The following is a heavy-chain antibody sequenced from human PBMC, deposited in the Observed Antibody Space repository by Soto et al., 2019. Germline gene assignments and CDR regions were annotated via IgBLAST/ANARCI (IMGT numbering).Heavy chain of an antibody. V-gene: IGHV4-30-4*01. CDR1: GGSISGGVHS. D-gene: IGHD2-8*01. CDR2: IFDSGST. CDR3: AREIMPLTNDWYFDL. Sequence: SETLSLTCTVSGGSISGGVHSWSWIRQPPGKGLEWIGHIFDSGSTYYNQSLKSRLTISVDTSKNRFSLRLSSVTAAYTAVYYCAREIMPLTNDWYFDLWGRGTLVTVSS. J-gene: IGHJ2*01.